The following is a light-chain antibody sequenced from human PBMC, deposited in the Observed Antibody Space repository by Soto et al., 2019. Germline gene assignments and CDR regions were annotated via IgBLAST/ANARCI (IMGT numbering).Light chain of an antibody. V-gene: IGLV2-23*01. CDR3: CSYTGSNVV. CDR1: SSDVGSYNL. Sequence: QSALTQPASVSGSPGQSITISCTGTSSDVGSYNLVSWYQQHPDKAPKLMIYEGSKRPSGVSNRFSGSESGNTASLTISGLQAEDEADYYCCSYTGSNVVFGGGTKLTVL. CDR2: EGS. J-gene: IGLJ2*01.